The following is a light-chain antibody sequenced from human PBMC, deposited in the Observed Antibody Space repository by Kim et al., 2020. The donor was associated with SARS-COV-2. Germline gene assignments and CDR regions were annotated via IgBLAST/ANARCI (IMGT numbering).Light chain of an antibody. J-gene: IGLJ3*02. V-gene: IGLV2-11*01. Sequence: QSALTQPRSVSGSPGQSVTISCTGSSSDVAAYNYVSWYQQHPGKAPKLMIYDVTKRPSGVPDRFSGSKSGNTASLTISGLQSEDEADYSCCSYAGSYTWVFGGGTQLTVL. CDR3: CSYAGSYTWV. CDR1: SSDVAAYNY. CDR2: DVT.